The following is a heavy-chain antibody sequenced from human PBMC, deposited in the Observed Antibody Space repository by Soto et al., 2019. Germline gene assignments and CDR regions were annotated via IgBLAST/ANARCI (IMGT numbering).Heavy chain of an antibody. Sequence: QVQLVESGGGVVQPGRSLRLSCAASGFTFSSYAMHWVRQAPGKGLEWVAVISYDGSNKDQADSVKGRFTISRDNSKNTLYLQMNRLRAEDTAVYYCARAGMGRYCSGGSCYLEGYYGMDGWCQWTTVTVSS. CDR2: ISYDGSNK. D-gene: IGHD2-15*01. V-gene: IGHV3-30-3*01. CDR3: ARAGMGRYCSGGSCYLEGYYGMDG. CDR1: GFTFSSYA. J-gene: IGHJ6*02.